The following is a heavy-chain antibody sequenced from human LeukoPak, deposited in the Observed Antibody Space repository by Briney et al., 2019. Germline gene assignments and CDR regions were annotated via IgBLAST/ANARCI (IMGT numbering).Heavy chain of an antibody. D-gene: IGHD4-23*01. CDR2: INPNSGGT. CDR3: ARHPGKVTNDWYSDL. V-gene: IGHV1-2*02. J-gene: IGHJ2*01. Sequence: ASVKVSCKASGYTFTDYYMHWVRQAPGQGLEWMGWINPNSGGTNYAQKIQGRVTMTRDASITTAYMELSRLSSDDTAVYYCARHPGKVTNDWYSDLWGRGTLVTVSS. CDR1: GYTFTDYY.